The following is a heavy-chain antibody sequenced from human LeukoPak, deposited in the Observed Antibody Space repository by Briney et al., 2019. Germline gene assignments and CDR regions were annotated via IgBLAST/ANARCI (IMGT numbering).Heavy chain of an antibody. CDR3: ARDVPWFGEPPPTRVYGMDV. J-gene: IGHJ6*02. V-gene: IGHV1-8*01. D-gene: IGHD3-10*01. CDR2: MNPNSGNT. CDR1: GYTFTSYD. Sequence: ASVKVSCKASGYTFTSYDINWVRQATGQGLEWMGWMNPNSGNTGYAQKFQGRVTMTRNTSISTAYMELSSLRSDDTAVYYCARDVPWFGEPPPTRVYGMDVWGQGTTVTVSS.